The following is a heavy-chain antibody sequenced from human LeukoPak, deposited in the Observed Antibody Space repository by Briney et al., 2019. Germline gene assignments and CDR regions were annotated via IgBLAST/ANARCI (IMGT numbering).Heavy chain of an antibody. Sequence: SETLSLTCTVSGGSVSSDYWSWIRQPPGKGLEWIGYMHSNGNSAYNPSLSSRVTVSLDTSKNQFSLRLASVTAADTALYYCARHVLLGLGGHNYSFDIWGRGTMVTVSS. J-gene: IGHJ3*02. CDR2: MHSNGNS. V-gene: IGHV4-59*08. CDR3: ARHVLLGLGGHNYSFDI. CDR1: GGSVSSDY. D-gene: IGHD3-10*01.